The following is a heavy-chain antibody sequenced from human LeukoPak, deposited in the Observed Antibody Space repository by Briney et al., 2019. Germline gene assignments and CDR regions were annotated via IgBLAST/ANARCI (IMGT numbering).Heavy chain of an antibody. CDR3: ARDSSGWSPGFDY. J-gene: IGHJ4*02. V-gene: IGHV6-1*01. D-gene: IGHD6-19*01. CDR2: TYYRSKWYN. Sequence: SQTLSLTCAISGDSVSSNSAAWNWIRQSPSRGLEWQGRTYYRSKWYNDHAVSVKSRITINPDTSKNQFSLQLNSVTPEDPAVYYRARDSSGWSPGFDYWGQGTLVTVSP. CDR1: GDSVSSNSAA.